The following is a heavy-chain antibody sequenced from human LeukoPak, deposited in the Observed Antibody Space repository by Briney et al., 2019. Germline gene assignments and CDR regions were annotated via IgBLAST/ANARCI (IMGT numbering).Heavy chain of an antibody. V-gene: IGHV3-11*01. J-gene: IGHJ6*02. CDR1: GFTFSNYY. CDR2: ISSSGTTM. Sequence: GSLRLSCAASGFTFSNYYMSWIRQAPGKGLEWVSYISSSGTTMYYADSVKGRFIISRDNAKNSLFLQMNSLRAEDTAVYYCARGDYDKYGMDVWGQGTTVTVS. CDR3: ARGDYDKYGMDV.